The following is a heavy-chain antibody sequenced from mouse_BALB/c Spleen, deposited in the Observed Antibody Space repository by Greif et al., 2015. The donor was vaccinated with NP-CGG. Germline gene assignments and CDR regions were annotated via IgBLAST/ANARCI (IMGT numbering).Heavy chain of an antibody. CDR2: ISSGGSYT. CDR3: AREAYYGNYGHYYAMDY. CDR1: GFTFSSYA. Sequence: EVQGVESGGGLVKPGGSLKLSCAASGFTFSSYAMSWVRQSPEKRLEWVAEISSGGSYTYYPDTVTGRFTISRDNAKNTLYLEMSSLRSEDTAMYYCAREAYYGNYGHYYAMDYWGQGTSVTVSS. D-gene: IGHD2-10*01. V-gene: IGHV5-9-4*01. J-gene: IGHJ4*01.